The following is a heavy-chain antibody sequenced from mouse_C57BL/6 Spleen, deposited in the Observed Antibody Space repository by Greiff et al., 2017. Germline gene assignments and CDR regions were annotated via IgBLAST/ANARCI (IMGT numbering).Heavy chain of an antibody. CDR2: INPNNGGT. CDR1: GYTFTDYN. V-gene: IGHV1-18*01. D-gene: IGHD1-1*01. J-gene: IGHJ2*01. Sequence: VQLQQSGPELVKPGASVKIPCKASGYTFTDYNMDWVKQSHGKSLEWIGDINPNNGGTIYNQKFKGKATLTVDKSSSTAYMELRSLTSEDTAVYYCARRYYYGSSRYYFDYWGQGTTLTVSS. CDR3: ARRYYYGSSRYYFDY.